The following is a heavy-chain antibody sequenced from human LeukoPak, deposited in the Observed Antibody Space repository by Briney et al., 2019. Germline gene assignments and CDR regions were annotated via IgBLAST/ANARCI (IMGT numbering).Heavy chain of an antibody. CDR1: RFTFSSNA. Sequence: GGSLRLSCVASRFTFSSNAMTWVRQAPGKGPEWVSSIDGGGGARYYPDSEKGRFTISRDNSKNTLYLPMNSLRAEDTAVYYCATGGDDSGSANGKIDYWGQGTLVTVSS. D-gene: IGHD3-22*01. CDR2: IDGGGGAR. V-gene: IGHV3-23*01. CDR3: ATGGDDSGSANGKIDY. J-gene: IGHJ4*02.